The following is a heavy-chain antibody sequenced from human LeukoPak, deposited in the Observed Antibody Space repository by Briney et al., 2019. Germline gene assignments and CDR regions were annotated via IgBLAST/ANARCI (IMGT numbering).Heavy chain of an antibody. D-gene: IGHD1-26*01. J-gene: IGHJ4*02. V-gene: IGHV3-53*01. CDR2: IYSDGST. Sequence: GGSLRLSCAASGFTVSNSYMSWVRQAPGKGLEWVSVIYSDGSTFYTNSVKGRFTISRDNSQNTLSLQMNSLRAEDTAVYYCARSVGATGGFDYWGQGTLVTVSS. CDR3: ARSVGATGGFDY. CDR1: GFTVSNSY.